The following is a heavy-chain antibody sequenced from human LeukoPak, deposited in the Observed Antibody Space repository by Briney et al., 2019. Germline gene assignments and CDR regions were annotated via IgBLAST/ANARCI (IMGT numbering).Heavy chain of an antibody. V-gene: IGHV1-2*02. Sequence: ASVKVSCKASGYTFTGYYMHWVRQAPGQGLEWMGWINPNSGGTNYAQKFQGRVTMTRDTSISTAYMELSRLRSDDTAVYYCARGGGRSLNAVVAPRAFDIWGQGTMVTVSS. CDR3: ARGGGRSLNAVVAPRAFDI. D-gene: IGHD3-16*01. CDR1: GYTFTGYY. J-gene: IGHJ3*02. CDR2: INPNSGGT.